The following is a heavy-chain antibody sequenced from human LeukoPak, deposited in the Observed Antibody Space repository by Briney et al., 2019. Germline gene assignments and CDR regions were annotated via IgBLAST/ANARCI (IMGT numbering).Heavy chain of an antibody. Sequence: SVKVSCKASGGTFSSYAISWVRQAPGQGLEWIGRIIPILGIANYAQKFQGRVTITADKSTSTAYMELNSLRAEDTAVYYCAKAYGSGSYPGSRWVDYWGQGTLVTVSS. CDR3: AKAYGSGSYPGSRWVDY. CDR2: IIPILGIA. V-gene: IGHV1-69*04. J-gene: IGHJ4*02. D-gene: IGHD3-10*01. CDR1: GGTFSSYA.